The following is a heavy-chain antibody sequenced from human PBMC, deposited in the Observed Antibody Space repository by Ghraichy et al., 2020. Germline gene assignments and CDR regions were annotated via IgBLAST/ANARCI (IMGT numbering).Heavy chain of an antibody. CDR3: AKKFYYGSESTSDLFDY. CDR2: ISGNGAST. Sequence: LSLTCAASGFTFSTYAMSWVRQAPGKGPEWVSAISGNGASTNYADSVRGRFTISRDKSKNTLYLQMNSLRVEETAVYYCAKKFYYGSESTSDLFDYWGQGTLVTVSS. J-gene: IGHJ4*02. CDR1: GFTFSTYA. V-gene: IGHV3-23*01. D-gene: IGHD3-10*01.